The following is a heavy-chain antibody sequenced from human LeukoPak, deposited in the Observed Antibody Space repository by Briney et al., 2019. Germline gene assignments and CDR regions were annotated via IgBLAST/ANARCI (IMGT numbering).Heavy chain of an antibody. V-gene: IGHV4-61*01. CDR2: IYYSGST. D-gene: IGHD3-9*01. J-gene: IGHJ3*02. Sequence: SETLSLTCTVSGGSVSSGSYYWSWIRQPPGKGLEWTGYIYYSGSTNYNPSLKSRVTISVDTSKNQFSLKLSSVTAADTAVYYCARDSVDNYDILTGYDAFDIWGQGTMVTVSS. CDR3: ARDSVDNYDILTGYDAFDI. CDR1: GGSVSSGSYY.